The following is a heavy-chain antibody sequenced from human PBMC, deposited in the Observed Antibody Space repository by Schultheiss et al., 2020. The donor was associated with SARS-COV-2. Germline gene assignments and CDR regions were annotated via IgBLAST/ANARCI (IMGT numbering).Heavy chain of an antibody. D-gene: IGHD6-13*01. CDR2: IYYSGST. CDR3: ARGGQLAIYYYYYGMDV. J-gene: IGHJ6*02. Sequence: SQTLSLTCTVSGGSISSGGYYWSWIRQHPGKGLEWIGYIYYSGSTYYNPSLKSRVTISVDTSKNQFSLKLSSVTAADTAVYYCARGGQLAIYYYYYGMDVWGQGTTVTVAS. CDR1: GGSISSGGYY. V-gene: IGHV4-31*03.